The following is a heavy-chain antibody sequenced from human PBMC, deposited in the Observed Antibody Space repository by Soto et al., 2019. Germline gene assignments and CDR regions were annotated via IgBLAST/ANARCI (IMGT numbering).Heavy chain of an antibody. CDR2: ISSSSSYI. D-gene: IGHD3-3*01. CDR3: ARFTIFGVVIIPNGMDV. V-gene: IGHV3-21*01. Sequence: GGSLRLSCAASGFTFSSYSMNWVRQAPGKGLEWVSSISSSSSYIYYADSVKGRFTISRDNAKNSLYLQMNSPRAEDTAVYYCARFTIFGVVIIPNGMDVWGQGTTVTVSS. CDR1: GFTFSSYS. J-gene: IGHJ6*02.